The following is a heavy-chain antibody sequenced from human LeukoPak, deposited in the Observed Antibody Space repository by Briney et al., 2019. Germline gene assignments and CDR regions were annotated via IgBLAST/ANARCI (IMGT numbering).Heavy chain of an antibody. V-gene: IGHV3-74*01. J-gene: IGHJ4*02. CDR1: GFTVSSNY. CDR2: VNTDGSAT. Sequence: GGSLRLSCAASGFTVSSNYMSWVRQAPGKGLVWVSYVNTDGSATTYADSVKGRFTISRDNAKNTLYLQMNSPRAEDTAVYYCARGGQGAVDYWGQGTLVTVSS. D-gene: IGHD3-16*01. CDR3: ARGGQGAVDY.